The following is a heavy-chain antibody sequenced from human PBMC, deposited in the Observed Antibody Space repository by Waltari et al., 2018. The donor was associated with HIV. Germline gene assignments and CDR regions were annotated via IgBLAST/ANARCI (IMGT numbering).Heavy chain of an antibody. J-gene: IGHJ4*02. Sequence: EVQLVQSGAEVKKPGESLKISCKSSGYNFTHYWIGWVRQMPGKGLEWMGIIHPGDADTRYSPSFQGQVTISADKSISTAFLQWSSLKASDTAMYYCARGLPKQWLAYFDYWGQGTLVTVSS. D-gene: IGHD6-19*01. CDR3: ARGLPKQWLAYFDY. CDR1: GYNFTHYW. CDR2: IHPGDADT. V-gene: IGHV5-51*01.